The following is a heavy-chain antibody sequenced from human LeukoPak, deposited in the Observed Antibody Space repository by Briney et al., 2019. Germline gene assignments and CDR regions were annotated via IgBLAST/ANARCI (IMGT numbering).Heavy chain of an antibody. CDR3: ARDNDDILTGYVGVDP. Sequence: LETLSLTCTVSGGSISSSSYYWGWIRQPPGKGLEWIGSIYYSGSTYYNPSLKSRVTISVDTSKNQFSLKLSSVTAADTAVYYCARDNDDILTGYVGVDPWGQGTLVTVSS. V-gene: IGHV4-39*07. CDR1: GGSISSSSYY. D-gene: IGHD3-9*01. J-gene: IGHJ5*02. CDR2: IYYSGST.